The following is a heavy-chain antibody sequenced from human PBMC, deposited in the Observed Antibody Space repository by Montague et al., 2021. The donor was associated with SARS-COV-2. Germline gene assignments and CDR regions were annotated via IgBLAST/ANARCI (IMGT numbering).Heavy chain of an antibody. J-gene: IGHJ4*02. CDR1: GGSISSYY. D-gene: IGHD3-9*01. CDR3: ARHALGYFDWLNEGYFDY. Sequence: SETLSLTCTVSGGSISSYYWSWIRQPPGKGLEWIGHIHYSGSTNYNPSFKSRVTISVDTSKNQFSLKLSSVTAADTAVYYCARHALGYFDWLNEGYFDYWGQGTLVTVSS. V-gene: IGHV4-59*08. CDR2: IHYSGST.